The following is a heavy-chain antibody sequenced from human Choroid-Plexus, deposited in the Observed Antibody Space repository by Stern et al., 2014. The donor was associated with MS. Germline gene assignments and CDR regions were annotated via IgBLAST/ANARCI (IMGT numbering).Heavy chain of an antibody. D-gene: IGHD2/OR15-2a*01. Sequence: MQLVESGGGVVQPGRPLRLSCVASGFTFGSCAMNWVRQAPGKGLAWVAGVSYDGSNKYYADSVKGRFTIARDNSQNTLYMQMSSLRPEDTAVYYCAKDRQYFTYFFDHWGQGSLVTVSS. CDR1: GFTFGSCA. J-gene: IGHJ5*02. V-gene: IGHV3-30*18. CDR3: AKDRQYFTYFFDH. CDR2: VSYDGSNK.